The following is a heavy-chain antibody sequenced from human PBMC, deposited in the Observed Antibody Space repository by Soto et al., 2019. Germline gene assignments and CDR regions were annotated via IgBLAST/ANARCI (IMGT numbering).Heavy chain of an antibody. V-gene: IGHV3-74*03. CDR2: ISRDGTRI. CDR1: GFTFSSYW. D-gene: IGHD3-3*01. CDR3: ARDLENDGNYHMDV. J-gene: IGHJ6*03. Sequence: GGSLRLSCVAAGFTFSSYWMHWVRQAPGKGLMWVSRISRDGTRITYTDVVKGRFTISRDNAKNTLYLQMNSLRAEDTAVYYCARDLENDGNYHMDVWGSGTTVTVSS.